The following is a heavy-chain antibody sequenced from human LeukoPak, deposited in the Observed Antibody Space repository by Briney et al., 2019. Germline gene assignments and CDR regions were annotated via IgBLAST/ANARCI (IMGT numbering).Heavy chain of an antibody. CDR1: GDSISSEDYW. CDR3: ARQRGLSRWAFDI. CDR2: VFYSGST. V-gene: IGHV4-39*01. D-gene: IGHD6-19*01. J-gene: IGHJ3*02. Sequence: PSETLSLTCYVSGDSISSEDYWWGWIRQPPGKGLEWVGSVFYSGSTYYTASLKSRLTISVDTSKNQFSLKLTSVTAADTAVYFCARQRGLSRWAFDIWGPGTMVTVSS.